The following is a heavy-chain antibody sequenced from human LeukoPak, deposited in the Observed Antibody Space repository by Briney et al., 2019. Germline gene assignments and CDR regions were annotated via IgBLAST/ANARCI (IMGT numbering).Heavy chain of an antibody. D-gene: IGHD2-2*01. V-gene: IGHV1-18*04. J-gene: IGHJ3*02. CDR3: ARGSRGSDAFDI. Sequence: ASVKVSCNGSGYNFDRYGVNWVRQAPGQGLEWVGWISTYNGNTFYAQKFEGRVTMTTDTSTNTVYMDLRSLRSDDTAVYYCARGSRGSDAFDIWGQGTMVTVSS. CDR2: ISTYNGNT. CDR1: GYNFDRYG.